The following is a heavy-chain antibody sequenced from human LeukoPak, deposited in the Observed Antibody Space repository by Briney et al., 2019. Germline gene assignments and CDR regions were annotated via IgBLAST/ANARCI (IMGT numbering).Heavy chain of an antibody. CDR3: ARDPGYDFWSGYLDY. CDR1: GFTVSSNY. J-gene: IGHJ4*02. CDR2: IYSGGST. D-gene: IGHD3-3*01. V-gene: IGHV3-53*01. Sequence: GGSLRLSCAASGFTVSSNYMGWVRQAPGKGLEWVSVIYSGGSTYYADSVEGRFTISRDNSKNTLYLQMNSLRAEDTAVYYCARDPGYDFWSGYLDYWGQGTLDTVSS.